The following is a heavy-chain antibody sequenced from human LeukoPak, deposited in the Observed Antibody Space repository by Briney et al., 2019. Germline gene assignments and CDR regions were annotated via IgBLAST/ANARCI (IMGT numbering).Heavy chain of an antibody. V-gene: IGHV4-31*03. CDR2: IYYSGST. D-gene: IGHD1-14*01. CDR3: ARRSFHTTYYYYYMDV. Sequence: SQTLSLTCTVSGGSISSGGYSWSWIRQHPGKGLEWIGYIYYSGSTYYNPSLKSRVTTSVDTSKNQFSLKLSSVTAADTAVYYCARRSFHTTYYYYYMDVWGKGTTVTVSS. J-gene: IGHJ6*03. CDR1: GGSISSGGYS.